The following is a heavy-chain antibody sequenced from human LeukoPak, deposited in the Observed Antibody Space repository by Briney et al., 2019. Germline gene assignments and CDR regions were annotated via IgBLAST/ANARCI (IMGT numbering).Heavy chain of an antibody. CDR1: GFSLLTSGMC. CDR2: IDWDDDK. J-gene: IGHJ4*02. Sequence: SGPTLVNPTQTLTLTCTFSGFSLLTSGMCVSWIRQPPGKALEWLALIDWDDDKYYSTSLKTRLTISKDTFKNQGVLTMTNMDPVDTATYYCARISAYGDYYFDYWGQGTLVTVSS. CDR3: ARISAYGDYYFDY. D-gene: IGHD4-17*01. V-gene: IGHV2-70*01.